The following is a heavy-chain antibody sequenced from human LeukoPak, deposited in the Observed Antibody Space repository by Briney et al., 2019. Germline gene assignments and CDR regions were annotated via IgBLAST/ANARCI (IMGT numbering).Heavy chain of an antibody. Sequence: GGSLRLSCAASGFTFDSYAMTWVRQAPGKGLEWVSSISGGGGITNYADSVKGRFTISRDNSKYTLFLQMNSLRAEDTAVYYCAKYGVDCSSTSCYPLYYMDVWGRGTTVTVSS. CDR1: GFTFDSYA. CDR3: AKYGVDCSSTSCYPLYYMDV. D-gene: IGHD2-2*01. CDR2: ISGGGGIT. J-gene: IGHJ6*03. V-gene: IGHV3-23*01.